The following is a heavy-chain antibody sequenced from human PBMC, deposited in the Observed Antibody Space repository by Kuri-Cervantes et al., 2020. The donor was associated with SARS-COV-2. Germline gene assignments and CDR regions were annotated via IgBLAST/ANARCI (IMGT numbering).Heavy chain of an antibody. J-gene: IGHJ3*01. D-gene: IGHD3-10*01. V-gene: IGHV3-7*03. Sequence: GESLKISCVASGFTFSNYDMHWVRQAPGKGLEWVANIKQDGSEEYYVDSVKGRFTISRDNAKNSLYLQMNSLRAEDTAVYYCAREDSGTNDAFDFWGQGATVTVSS. CDR1: GFTFSNYD. CDR3: AREDSGTNDAFDF. CDR2: IKQDGSEE.